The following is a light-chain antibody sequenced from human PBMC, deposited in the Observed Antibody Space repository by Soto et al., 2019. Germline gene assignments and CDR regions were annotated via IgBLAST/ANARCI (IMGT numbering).Light chain of an antibody. CDR1: QSVATN. Sequence: EAVLTQSPATLSVSPGERATLSCRASQSVATNLAWYQQRPGQAPRLLIYGASKRAVGLPARFSGSGSGTEFTLTITSLQSEDFAVYYCQQYNNWPLTFGGGTKVEIK. CDR3: QQYNNWPLT. J-gene: IGKJ4*01. CDR2: GAS. V-gene: IGKV3-15*01.